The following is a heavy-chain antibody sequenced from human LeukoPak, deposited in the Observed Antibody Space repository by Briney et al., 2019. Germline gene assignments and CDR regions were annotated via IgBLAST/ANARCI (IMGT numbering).Heavy chain of an antibody. V-gene: IGHV3-23*01. CDR1: GFNFSSYA. D-gene: IGHD7-27*01. CDR2: ISGSGGGT. CDR3: VKDLGRYRNNCFAY. Sequence: GGPLRLLCAASGFNFSSYAMRWVRQAPEKGLEGVSSISGSGGGTYYADSVKGRFTISRDDSKNTLYLQTNSLRAEDTAVYYCVKDLGRYRNNCFAYWSQGTLVTVPS. J-gene: IGHJ4*02.